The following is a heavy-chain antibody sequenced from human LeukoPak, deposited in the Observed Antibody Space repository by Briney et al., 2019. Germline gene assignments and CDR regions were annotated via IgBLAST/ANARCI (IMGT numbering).Heavy chain of an antibody. CDR2: INPNSGST. J-gene: IGHJ4*02. Sequence: ASVKVSCKASGYTFTGYYMHWVRQAPGQGLEWMGWINPNSGSTNYAQKFQGRVTMTRDTSISTAYMELSRLRSDDTAVYYCARSDSSGFKNDYWGQGTLVTVSS. V-gene: IGHV1-2*02. CDR1: GYTFTGYY. D-gene: IGHD3-22*01. CDR3: ARSDSSGFKNDY.